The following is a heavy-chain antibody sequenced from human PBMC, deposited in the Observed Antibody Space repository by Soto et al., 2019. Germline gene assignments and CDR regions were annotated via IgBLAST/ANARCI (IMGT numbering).Heavy chain of an antibody. Sequence: QLQLQESGPGLVKPSETLSLTCTVSGGSISSSSYYWGWIRQPPGKGLEWIGSIYYSGSTYYNPSLKSRVTISVDTSKNQFSLKLSSVTAADTAVYYCARESDYYDSSGYYPGYWGQGTLVTVSS. CDR3: ARESDYYDSSGYYPGY. V-gene: IGHV4-39*02. J-gene: IGHJ4*02. D-gene: IGHD3-22*01. CDR1: GGSISSSSYY. CDR2: IYYSGST.